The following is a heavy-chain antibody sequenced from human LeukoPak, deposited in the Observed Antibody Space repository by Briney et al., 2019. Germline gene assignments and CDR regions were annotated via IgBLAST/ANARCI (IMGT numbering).Heavy chain of an antibody. CDR1: GGSISSYY. Sequence: SETLSLTCTVSGGSISSYYWSWIRQPPGKGLEWIGYIYYSGSTNYNPTLKSRVTISVDTSKNQFSLKLSSVTAADTAVYYCAREGGSSSWHKGRFDPWGQGTLVTVSS. J-gene: IGHJ5*02. CDR3: AREGGSSSWHKGRFDP. CDR2: IYYSGST. D-gene: IGHD6-13*01. V-gene: IGHV4-59*01.